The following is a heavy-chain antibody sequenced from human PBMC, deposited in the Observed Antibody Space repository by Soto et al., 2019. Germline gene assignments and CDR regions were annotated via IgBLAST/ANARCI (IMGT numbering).Heavy chain of an antibody. CDR2: INHSGST. CDR3: AKGRGGLRWADGLDI. CDR1: GGSFSGYY. V-gene: IGHV4-34*01. Sequence: KTSETLSLTCAVYGGSFSGYYWSWIRQPPGKGLEWIGEINHSGSTNYNPSLKSRVTISVDTSKNQFSLKLSSVTAADTAVYYCAKGRGGLRWADGLDIWGQGTMVTVSS. D-gene: IGHD4-17*01. J-gene: IGHJ3*02.